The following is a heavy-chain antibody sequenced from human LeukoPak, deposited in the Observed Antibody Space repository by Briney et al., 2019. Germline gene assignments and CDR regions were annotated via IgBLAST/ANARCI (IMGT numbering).Heavy chain of an antibody. D-gene: IGHD4-17*01. J-gene: IGHJ3*02. CDR3: AKARLRNDAFDI. CDR2: ITPSSTYI. V-gene: IGHV3-21*04. Sequence: KPGGSLRLSCAASGFTFSNSDMEWVRQAPGKGLEWVSSITPSSTYIYYAESMRGRFTVSRDNAKNSLYLQMNSLRAEDTAVYYCAKARLRNDAFDIWGQGTRVTVSS. CDR1: GFTFSNSD.